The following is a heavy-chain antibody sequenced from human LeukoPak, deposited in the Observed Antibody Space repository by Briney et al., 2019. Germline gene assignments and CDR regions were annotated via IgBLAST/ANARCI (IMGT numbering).Heavy chain of an antibody. CDR3: AKGRDSGSYVNWFDP. Sequence: GGSLRLSCAASGFTFSSYAMSWVRQAPGKGLEWVSAISGSGGSTYYADSVKGRFTISRDNSKNTLYLQMNSLRAEDTAVYYCAKGRDSGSYVNWFDPWGQGTLVTVSS. D-gene: IGHD1-26*01. V-gene: IGHV3-23*01. J-gene: IGHJ5*02. CDR2: ISGSGGST. CDR1: GFTFSSYA.